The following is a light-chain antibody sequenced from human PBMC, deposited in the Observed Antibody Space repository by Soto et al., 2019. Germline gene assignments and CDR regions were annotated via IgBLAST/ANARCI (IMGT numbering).Light chain of an antibody. CDR2: AAS. V-gene: IGKV1-39*01. Sequence: DIQMTQSPSSLSASVGDRVTITCRASQSISTYLNWYQQKPGKAPKLLIYAASSLQSGVPSRFSGSVSGTDFTLTISSLQPEDFATYYCQQSYNTLWTFGQGTKVEIK. CDR3: QQSYNTLWT. J-gene: IGKJ1*01. CDR1: QSISTY.